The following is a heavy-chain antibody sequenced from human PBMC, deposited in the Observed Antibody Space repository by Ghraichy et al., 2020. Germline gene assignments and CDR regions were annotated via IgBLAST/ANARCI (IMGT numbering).Heavy chain of an antibody. CDR1: GGSIRSGDYY. CDR3: ARGVDPGMAYYFDS. CDR2: IYYSGST. J-gene: IGHJ4*02. D-gene: IGHD5-18*01. V-gene: IGHV4-30-4*01. Sequence: LNISCTVSGGSIRSGDYYWSWIRQPPGKGLEWVGYIYYSGSTYYSPSLKSRVLVSLDMSKNQFSLNVHSVTAADTAVYFCARGVDPGMAYYFDSWGQGTLVTVSS.